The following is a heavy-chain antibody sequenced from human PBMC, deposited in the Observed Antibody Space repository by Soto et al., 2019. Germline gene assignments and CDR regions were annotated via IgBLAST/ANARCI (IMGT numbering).Heavy chain of an antibody. D-gene: IGHD6-13*01. CDR1: GFTVSSYH. Sequence: EVQLVESGGGLVQPGGSLRLSCAASGFTVSSYHMSWVRQAPGKGLEWVSVLYSTGSADFADSVKGRFTISRDNSKNTLYLQMSRLRAEDTAVYYCARVHRSSYHYFDYWGQGTLVTVSS. CDR2: LYSTGSA. CDR3: ARVHRSSYHYFDY. V-gene: IGHV3-66*01. J-gene: IGHJ4*02.